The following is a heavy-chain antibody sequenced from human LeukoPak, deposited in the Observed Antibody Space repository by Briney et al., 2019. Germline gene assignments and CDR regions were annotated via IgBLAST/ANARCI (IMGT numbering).Heavy chain of an antibody. CDR1: GFTFSSYW. CDR2: IKQDGSEK. V-gene: IGHV3-7*01. CDR3: VRDLFAASAGATYYYFDY. D-gene: IGHD1-26*01. J-gene: IGHJ4*02. Sequence: PGGSLRLSCAASGFTFSSYWMSWVRQAPGKGLEWVANIKQDGSEKYYVDSVKGRFTISRDNAKNSLYLQMNSLRAEDTAVYYCVRDLFAASAGATYYYFDYWGQGTLVTVSS.